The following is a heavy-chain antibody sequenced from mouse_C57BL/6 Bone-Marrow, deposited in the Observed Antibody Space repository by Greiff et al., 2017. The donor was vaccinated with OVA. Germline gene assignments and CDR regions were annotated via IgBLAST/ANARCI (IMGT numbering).Heavy chain of an antibody. D-gene: IGHD2-3*01. V-gene: IGHV1-64*01. CDR3: ARSRGRDGYYVGSYAMDY. CDR1: GYTFTSYW. CDR2: IHPNSGST. J-gene: IGHJ4*01. Sequence: QVQLQQPGAELVKPGASVKLSCKASGYTFTSYWMHWVKQRPGQGLEWIGMIHPNSGSTNYNEKFKSKATLTVDKSSSTAYMQLSSLTSEDSAVYYCARSRGRDGYYVGSYAMDYWGQGTSVTVSS.